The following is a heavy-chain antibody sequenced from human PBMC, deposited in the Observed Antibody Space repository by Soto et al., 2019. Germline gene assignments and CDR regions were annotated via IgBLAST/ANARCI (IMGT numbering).Heavy chain of an antibody. V-gene: IGHV1-18*01. D-gene: IGHD3-3*01. CDR3: ARITPSYYDFFLPYYYYMDV. CDR1: GYTFTSYG. J-gene: IGHJ6*03. Sequence: GASVKVSCKASGYTFTSYGISWVRQAHGQRLEWMGWISAYNGNTNYAQKLQGRVTMTTDTSTSTAYMELRSLRSDDTAVYYCARITPSYYDFFLPYYYYMDVWGKGTTVTVSS. CDR2: ISAYNGNT.